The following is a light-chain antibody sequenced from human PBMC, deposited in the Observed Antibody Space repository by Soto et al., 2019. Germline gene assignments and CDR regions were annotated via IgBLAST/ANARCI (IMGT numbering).Light chain of an antibody. CDR2: SNN. CDR3: SSYTSSSTLV. V-gene: IGLV1-44*01. CDR1: GSNIGSNT. J-gene: IGLJ1*01. Sequence: QSVLTQPPSTSGTPGQRVTISCSGSGSNIGSNTVNWYQHLPGTAPKLLIYSNNQRPSGVPDRFSGSKSGTSASLAVSGLQSEDEADYYCSSYTSSSTLVFGTGTKVTVL.